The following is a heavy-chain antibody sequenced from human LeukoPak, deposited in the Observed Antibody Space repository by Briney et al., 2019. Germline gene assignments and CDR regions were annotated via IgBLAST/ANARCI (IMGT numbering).Heavy chain of an antibody. D-gene: IGHD1-1*01. CDR3: ARGNSQLTYRYYYYYMDV. V-gene: IGHV4-34*01. CDR2: INHSGST. Sequence: SETLSLTCAVYGGSFSGYYWSWIRQPPGKGLEWIGEINHSGSTNYNPSLKSRVTISVDTSKNQFSLKLSSVTAADTAVYYCARGNSQLTYRYYYYYMDVWGKGTTVTVSS. CDR1: GGSFSGYY. J-gene: IGHJ6*03.